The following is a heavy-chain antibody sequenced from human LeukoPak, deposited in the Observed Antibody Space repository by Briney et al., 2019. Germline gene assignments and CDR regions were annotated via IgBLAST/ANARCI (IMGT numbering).Heavy chain of an antibody. V-gene: IGHV4-59*01. CDR1: GGSISSYY. J-gene: IGHJ4*02. CDR3: ARDYYGSGPPDY. Sequence: SETLSLTCTVSGGSISSYYWSWIRQPPGKGLEWVGYIYYSGSTNYNPSLKSRVTISVDTSKNQFSLKLSSVTAADTAVYYRARDYYGSGPPDYWGQGTLVTVSS. CDR2: IYYSGST. D-gene: IGHD3-10*01.